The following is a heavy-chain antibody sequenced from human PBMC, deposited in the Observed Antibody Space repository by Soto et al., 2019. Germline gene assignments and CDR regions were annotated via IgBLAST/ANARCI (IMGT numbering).Heavy chain of an antibody. CDR2: INSDGSST. D-gene: IGHD1-7*01. V-gene: IGHV3-74*01. CDR3: ARYKGNWNYFSADYYYYMDV. CDR1: GFTFSSYW. J-gene: IGHJ6*03. Sequence: GGSLRLSCAASGFTFSSYWMHWVRQAPGKGLVWVSRINSDGSSTSYADSVKGRFTISRDNAKNTLYLQMNSLRAEDTAVYYCARYKGNWNYFSADYYYYMDVWGKGTTVTVSS.